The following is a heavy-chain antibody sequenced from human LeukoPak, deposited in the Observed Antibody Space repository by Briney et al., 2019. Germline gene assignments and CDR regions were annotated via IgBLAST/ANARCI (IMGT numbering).Heavy chain of an antibody. D-gene: IGHD3-22*01. CDR1: GFTVSSNY. CDR3: ARDLGQYYDTSDNWFDP. V-gene: IGHV3-66*01. CDR2: IYSGGSK. Sequence: GGSLRLSCAASGFTVSSNYMSWVPQAPGGGLEGVSVIYSGGSKYDADSVKGRFTISRENSKNTLYLQMNSLRAEDTAVYYCARDLGQYYDTSDNWFDPWGQGTLVTVSS. J-gene: IGHJ5*02.